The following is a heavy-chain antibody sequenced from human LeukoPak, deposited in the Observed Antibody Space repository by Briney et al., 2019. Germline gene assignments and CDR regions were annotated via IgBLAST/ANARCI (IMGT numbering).Heavy chain of an antibody. CDR1: GGSINNYY. Sequence: SETLSLTCSVSGGSINNYYWSWIRQPPGQGLEWIGSVYYSGSTNYNPSLKSRATISVDTSTNQFSLKLSSVTAADSAVYYCARRTGYLNYYYYYYMDVWGNGTTVTVSS. CDR2: VYYSGST. CDR3: ARRTGYLNYYYYYYMDV. J-gene: IGHJ6*03. D-gene: IGHD3/OR15-3a*01. V-gene: IGHV4-59*01.